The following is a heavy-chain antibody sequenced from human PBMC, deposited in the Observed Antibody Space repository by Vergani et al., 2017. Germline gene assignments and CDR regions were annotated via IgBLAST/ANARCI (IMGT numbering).Heavy chain of an antibody. D-gene: IGHD5-18*01. J-gene: IGHJ4*02. CDR2: IDEYGNRA. CDR1: GFSFNTYW. V-gene: IGHV3-74*03. Sequence: EVQLVESGGGSVQSGGSLRLSCVASGFSFNTYWMHWVRQVPGKGLMWVARIDEYGNRATYGDFETGRFTISRDNAKNTVFLQMNSLRAEDTAVYYCAKAAMGLFDYWGQGTLVTVSS. CDR3: AKAAMGLFDY.